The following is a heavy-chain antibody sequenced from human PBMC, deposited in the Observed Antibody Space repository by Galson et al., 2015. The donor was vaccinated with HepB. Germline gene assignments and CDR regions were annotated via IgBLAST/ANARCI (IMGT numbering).Heavy chain of an antibody. CDR3: VRASSVVAGPPGPLYNFDY. CDR1: GYTFSTYG. CDR2: VSAKNGNT. D-gene: IGHD6-19*01. Sequence: SVKVSCKASGYTFSTYGITWVRQAPGQGLEWMGWVSAKNGNTKYAQKFQDRVTMTTDTSTSTAYMELSSLRSEDMVVYSCVRASSVVAGPPGPLYNFDYWGQGTLVTVSS. J-gene: IGHJ4*02. V-gene: IGHV1-18*03.